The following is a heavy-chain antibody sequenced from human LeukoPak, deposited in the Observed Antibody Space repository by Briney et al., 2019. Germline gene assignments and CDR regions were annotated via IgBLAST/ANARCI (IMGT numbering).Heavy chain of an antibody. CDR3: AREQTRGGDLHY. CDR1: GFTFSSNS. CDR2: ISFNSII. Sequence: GGSRRLAWAASGFTFSSNSMNWVRQAPGEWLEWVSSISFNSIIFYPDSVKGPFTISRDNAKNSLFLQMHSLRVEATAVYYCAREQTRGGDLHYWGQGALVTVSS. D-gene: IGHD2-21*02. V-gene: IGHV3-21*01. J-gene: IGHJ4*02.